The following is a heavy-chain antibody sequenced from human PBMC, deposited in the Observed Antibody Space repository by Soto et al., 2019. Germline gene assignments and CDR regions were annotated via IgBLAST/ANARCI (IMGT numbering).Heavy chain of an antibody. D-gene: IGHD1-1*01. V-gene: IGHV4-4*07. CDR1: GASISGFY. CDR2: IYATGTT. CDR3: VRDGTKTLRDWFDP. Sequence: PSETLSLTCTVSGASISGFYWSWIRKSAGKGLEWIGRIYATGTTDYNPSLKSRVMMSVDTSKKQFSLKLRSVTAADTAVYYCVRDGTKTLRDWFDPCGQRISVTVSS. J-gene: IGHJ5*02.